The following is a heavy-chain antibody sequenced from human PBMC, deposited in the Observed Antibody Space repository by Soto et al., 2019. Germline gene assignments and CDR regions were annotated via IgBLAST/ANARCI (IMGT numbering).Heavy chain of an antibody. V-gene: IGHV1-2*04. CDR3: ASGGGLNYYDHIDV. CDR2: INPNSVEK. J-gene: IGHJ6*03. CDR1: GYTFTGYY. Sequence: QVQLVQSGAEVKKPGASVKVSCKASGYTFTGYYMHWMRQAPGQGLEWMGWINPNSVEKDYAQITPGWVTMTRAMSISTAYMELSRLKSNATAVYYCASGGGLNYYDHIDVWGKGTTVTVSS. D-gene: IGHD3-3*01.